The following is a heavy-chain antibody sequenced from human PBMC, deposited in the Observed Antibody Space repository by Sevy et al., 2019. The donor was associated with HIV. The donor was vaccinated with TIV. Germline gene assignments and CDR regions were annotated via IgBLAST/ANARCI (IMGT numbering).Heavy chain of an antibody. CDR2: IKSRKDGATT. J-gene: IGHJ6*02. V-gene: IGHV3-15*01. CDR1: GFTFSQAW. Sequence: GESLKISFAASGFTFSQAWMSWVRQAPGKGLEWVGRIKSRKDGATTDFDVPVKGSFTISRDDSKNRLYLQMNRLKTEDTAVYYGATDVEIHSKGGVWYYGMDVWGHGTTVTVSS. CDR3: ATDVEIHSKGGVWYYGMDV. D-gene: IGHD4-4*01.